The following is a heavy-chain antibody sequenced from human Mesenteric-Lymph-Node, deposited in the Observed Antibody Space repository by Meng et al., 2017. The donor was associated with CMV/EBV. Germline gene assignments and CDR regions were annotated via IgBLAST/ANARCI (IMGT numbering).Heavy chain of an antibody. CDR2: IKPDGSEQ. J-gene: IGHJ6*02. CDR3: ASFPGYSSSWEYYYYGMDV. D-gene: IGHD6-13*01. Sequence: CEFSFNNYWMSWVRQAPGKGLEWVANIKPDGSEQSYVDSVKGRFTISRDNAKNSLYLQMNSLRAEDTAVYYCASFPGYSSSWEYYYYGMDVWGQGTTVTVSS. CDR1: EFSFNNYW. V-gene: IGHV3-7*01.